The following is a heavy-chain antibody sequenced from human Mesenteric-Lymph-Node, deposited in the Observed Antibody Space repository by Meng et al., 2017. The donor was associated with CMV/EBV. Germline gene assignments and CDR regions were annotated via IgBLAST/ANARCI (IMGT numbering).Heavy chain of an antibody. CDR3: ARDAGGSYPYDH. J-gene: IGHJ4*02. CDR2: ISWNSANI. V-gene: IGHV3-9*01. CDR1: GFTFADSA. D-gene: IGHD1-26*01. Sequence: GGSLRLSCATSGFTFADSAMHWVRRVPGKGLEWVSGISWNSANIGYVDSVKGRFTISRDNAKKSLYLQMNSLRAEDTALYYCARDAGGSYPYDHWGQGTLVTVSS.